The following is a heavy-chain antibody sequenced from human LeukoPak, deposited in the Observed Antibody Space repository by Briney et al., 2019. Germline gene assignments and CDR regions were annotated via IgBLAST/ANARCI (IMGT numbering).Heavy chain of an antibody. J-gene: IGHJ6*04. CDR1: GFTFSDYY. Sequence: GGSLRLSCAASGFTFSDYYMSWIGQAPGKGLEWVSYISSRGSNIDYADSVKGRFTISRDNAKNSLYLQMNSLRAEDTAVYYCAELGITMIGGVWGKGTTVTISS. D-gene: IGHD3-10*02. CDR3: AELGITMIGGV. CDR2: ISSRGSNI. V-gene: IGHV3-11*04.